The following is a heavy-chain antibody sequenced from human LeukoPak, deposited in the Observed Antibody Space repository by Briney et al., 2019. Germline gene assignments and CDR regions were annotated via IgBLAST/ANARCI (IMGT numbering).Heavy chain of an antibody. D-gene: IGHD3-16*02. CDR3: ARGPLHYYLVN. Sequence: PPETLSLTCTVSGGSISGYYWSWIRQPPGKGLEWLGYIYYSGSSFYNHYNPSLTSRVSISFDTSKSQFSLKLTSVTAEDTAVYYCARGPLHYYLVNWGQGTLVTVSS. CDR2: IYYSGSSFYN. CDR1: GGSISGYY. J-gene: IGHJ4*02. V-gene: IGHV4-59*01.